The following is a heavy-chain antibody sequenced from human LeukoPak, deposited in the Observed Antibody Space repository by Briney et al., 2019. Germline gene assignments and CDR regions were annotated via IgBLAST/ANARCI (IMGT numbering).Heavy chain of an antibody. CDR3: ARGLLAGYYYDSSGYYGIDY. V-gene: IGHV3-53*01. J-gene: IGHJ4*02. D-gene: IGHD3-22*01. CDR1: GFTVSSNY. Sequence: GGSLRLSCAASGFTVSSNYMSWVRQAPGKGLEWVSVIYSGGSTYYADSVKGRFTISRDNSKNTLYLQMNSLRAEDTAVYYCARGLLAGYYYDSSGYYGIDYWGQGTLVTVSS. CDR2: IYSGGST.